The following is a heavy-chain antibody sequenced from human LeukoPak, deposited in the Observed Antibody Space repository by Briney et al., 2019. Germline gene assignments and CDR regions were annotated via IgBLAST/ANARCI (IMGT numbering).Heavy chain of an antibody. CDR1: GFIFTSDG. J-gene: IGHJ4*02. Sequence: PGRSLTLAWAPAGFIFTSDGIEWDSPAPGKGLEWVAVISYDGSNKYYADSVKGRFPISRDNSKNTLHLQMNSLRPEDTAVYYCAKDRFGEYHPFDYWGQGTRVTVSS. CDR2: ISYDGSNK. V-gene: IGHV3-30*18. D-gene: IGHD3-10*01. CDR3: AKDRFGEYHPFDY.